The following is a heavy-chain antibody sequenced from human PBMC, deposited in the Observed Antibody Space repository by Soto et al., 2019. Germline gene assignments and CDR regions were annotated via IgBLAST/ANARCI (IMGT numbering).Heavy chain of an antibody. Sequence: SETLSLTCTVSGGSIRSQYWSWIRQPPGKGLEWIGYMYYSGSTNYNPSLKGQVILSVDTSKNQLSLKLSSVTAADTAVYYCARHGDCSSISCSYFHYMDVWGKGTTVTVSS. CDR1: GGSIRSQY. V-gene: IGHV4-59*08. CDR2: MYYSGST. J-gene: IGHJ6*03. D-gene: IGHD2-2*01. CDR3: ARHGDCSSISCSYFHYMDV.